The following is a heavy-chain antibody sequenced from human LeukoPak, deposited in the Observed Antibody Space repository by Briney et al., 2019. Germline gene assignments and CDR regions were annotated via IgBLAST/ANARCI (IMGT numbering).Heavy chain of an antibody. CDR1: GGTFSSYA. V-gene: IGHV1-69*13. CDR3: ARDKAAAGTGFDY. J-gene: IGHJ4*02. D-gene: IGHD6-13*01. CDR2: IIPIFGTA. Sequence: SVKVSCKASGGTFSSYAISWVRQAPGQGLEWMGGIIPIFGTANYAQKFLGRVTITADESTSTAYMELSSLRSEDTAVYYCARDKAAAGTGFDYWGQGTLVTVSS.